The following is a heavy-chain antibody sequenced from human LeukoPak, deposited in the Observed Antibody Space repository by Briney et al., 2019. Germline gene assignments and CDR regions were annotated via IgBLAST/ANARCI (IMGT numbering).Heavy chain of an antibody. CDR2: FYYSGST. CDR1: GGSISSYY. J-gene: IGHJ5*02. D-gene: IGHD1-26*01. Sequence: SETLSLTCAVSGGSISSYYWSWIRQPPGKGLEWIGFFYYSGSTNYNPSLKSRVTMSVDTSKNQFSLKLSSVTAADTAVYYCARDRVDGGSLNWFDPWGQGTLVTVSS. CDR3: ARDRVDGGSLNWFDP. V-gene: IGHV4-59*12.